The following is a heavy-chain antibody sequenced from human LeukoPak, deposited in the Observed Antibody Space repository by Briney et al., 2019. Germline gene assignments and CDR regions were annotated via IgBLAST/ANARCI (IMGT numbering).Heavy chain of an antibody. V-gene: IGHV3-64D*09. Sequence: GGSLRLSCSANGFTFSTYALHWVRQAPGKGLEYVSAISDNGGSTYYGDSLKDRFTISRDNSKNTVYLQMSSLRAEDTAVYYCVKGHDTGGYSYLNYWGQGTLVTVSS. J-gene: IGHJ4*02. CDR2: ISDNGGST. CDR1: GFTFSTYA. D-gene: IGHD3-22*01. CDR3: VKGHDTGGYSYLNY.